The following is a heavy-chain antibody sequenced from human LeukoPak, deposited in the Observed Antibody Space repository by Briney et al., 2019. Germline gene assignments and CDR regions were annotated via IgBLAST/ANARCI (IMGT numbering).Heavy chain of an antibody. CDR3: AQDRFNFAL. D-gene: IGHD3-9*01. Sequence: PSETLSLTCTVSGGFISYYYWSWIRQFPGKGLEWIGYISDGESPNYNPSLQSRVTIYVDSSKNLFFLNPTSVTAADTAVYYCAQDRFNFALWGQGTLVTVSS. CDR1: GGFISYYY. J-gene: IGHJ1*01. V-gene: IGHV4-59*01. CDR2: ISDGESP.